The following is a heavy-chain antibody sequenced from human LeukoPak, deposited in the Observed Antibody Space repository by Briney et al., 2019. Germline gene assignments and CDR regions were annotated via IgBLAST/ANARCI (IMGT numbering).Heavy chain of an antibody. D-gene: IGHD3-10*01. Sequence: KAWGSLKLSCAASGFTFSSYVMHWVRQAPGKGLEWVSSISSSSSYIYYADSVKGRFTISRDNAKNSLYLQMNSLRAEDTAVYYCAREYGSGRNDAFDIWGQGTMVTVSS. CDR1: GFTFSSYV. V-gene: IGHV3-21*01. J-gene: IGHJ3*02. CDR3: AREYGSGRNDAFDI. CDR2: ISSSSSYI.